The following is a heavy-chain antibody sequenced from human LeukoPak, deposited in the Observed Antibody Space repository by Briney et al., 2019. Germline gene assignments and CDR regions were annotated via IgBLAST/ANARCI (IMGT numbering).Heavy chain of an antibody. CDR1: GGSFSGYY. V-gene: IGHV4-34*01. CDR2: INHSGST. J-gene: IGHJ4*02. CDR3: ARAGYFDY. Sequence: SETLSLTCAVYGGSFSGYYWSWIRPPPGKGLGWIGEINHSGSTNYNPSLKSRVTISVDTSKNQFSLKLSSVTAADTAVYYCARAGYFDYWGQGTLVTVSS.